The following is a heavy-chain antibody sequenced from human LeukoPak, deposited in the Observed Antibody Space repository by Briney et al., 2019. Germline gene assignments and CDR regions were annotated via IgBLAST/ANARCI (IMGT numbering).Heavy chain of an antibody. Sequence: SETLSLTCTVSGGTISSYYWGWLRQPPGKGLEWIGYIYYSGSTNYNPSLKSRVTISVDTTKNQYSLKLSSVTAADTAVYYCARAEAAVLDYWGQGTLVTVSS. CDR1: GGTISSYY. D-gene: IGHD6-13*01. CDR2: IYYSGST. CDR3: ARAEAAVLDY. V-gene: IGHV4-59*01. J-gene: IGHJ4*02.